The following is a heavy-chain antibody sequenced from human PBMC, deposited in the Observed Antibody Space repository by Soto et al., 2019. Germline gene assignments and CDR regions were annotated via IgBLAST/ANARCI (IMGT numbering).Heavy chain of an antibody. J-gene: IGHJ3*02. CDR3: ARENIAAAFDI. D-gene: IGHD5-12*01. V-gene: IGHV4-59*01. CDR1: GGSISSYY. Sequence: SETLSLTCTVSGGSISSYYWSWIRQPPGKGLEWIGYIYYSGSTNYNPSLKSRVTISVDTSKNQFSLKLSSVTAADTAVYYCARENIAAAFDIWGQGTMVTVSS. CDR2: IYYSGST.